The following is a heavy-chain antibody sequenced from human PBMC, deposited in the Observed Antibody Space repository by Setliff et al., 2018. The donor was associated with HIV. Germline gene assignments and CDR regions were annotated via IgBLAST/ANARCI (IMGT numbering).Heavy chain of an antibody. J-gene: IGHJ6*02. V-gene: IGHV3-30*03. CDR1: GFKFSDYV. CDR2: MSYNEKNK. CDR3: TRATYFSCWGGDFYGMDA. D-gene: IGHD2-21*01. Sequence: GGSLRLSCVGSGFKFSDYVMHWVRQAPGKGLEWVAVMSYNEKNKDYGDSVKDRFIISRDNSKNTLELQINSLRPDDTGVYFCTRATYFSCWGGDFYGMDAWGQGTTVTVSS.